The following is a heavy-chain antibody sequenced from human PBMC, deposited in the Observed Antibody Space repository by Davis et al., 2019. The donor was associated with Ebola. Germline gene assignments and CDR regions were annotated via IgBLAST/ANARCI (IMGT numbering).Heavy chain of an antibody. V-gene: IGHV1-2*02. J-gene: IGHJ4*02. CDR1: GYTFTGYY. CDR2: INPNSGGT. CDR3: ARETGYSSGFNY. Sequence: ASVKVSCKASGYTFTGYYMHWVRQAPGQGLEWMGWINPNSGGTNYAQKFQGRVTMTRDTSISTAYMELSRLRSDDTAVYYCARETGYSSGFNYWGQGTLVTVSS. D-gene: IGHD6-19*01.